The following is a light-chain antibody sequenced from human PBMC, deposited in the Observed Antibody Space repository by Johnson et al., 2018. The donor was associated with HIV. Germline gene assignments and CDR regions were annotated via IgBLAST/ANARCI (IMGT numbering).Light chain of an antibody. CDR3: GTWDSSLTAYV. CDR1: GSKIENNY. Sequence: QSVLTQPPSVSAAPGQKVTISCSGNGSKIENNYISWYQQFPERAPKLLIYDNTKRPSGIPDRFSGSKSDTSATLAITGLQTGDAADYYCGTWDSSLTAYVFGTGTKVTV. CDR2: DNT. V-gene: IGLV1-51*01. J-gene: IGLJ1*01.